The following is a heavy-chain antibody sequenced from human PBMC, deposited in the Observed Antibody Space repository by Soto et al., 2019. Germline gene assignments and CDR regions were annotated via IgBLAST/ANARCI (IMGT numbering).Heavy chain of an antibody. Sequence: SETLSLTCAVSGYSISSGYYWGWIRQPPGKGLEWIGSIYHSGSTYYNPSLKSRVTISVDTSKNQFSLKLSSVTAADTAVYYCARGVGAPSWANDAFDIWGQGTMVT. CDR2: IYHSGST. CDR1: GYSISSGYY. CDR3: ARGVGAPSWANDAFDI. D-gene: IGHD1-26*01. J-gene: IGHJ3*02. V-gene: IGHV4-38-2*01.